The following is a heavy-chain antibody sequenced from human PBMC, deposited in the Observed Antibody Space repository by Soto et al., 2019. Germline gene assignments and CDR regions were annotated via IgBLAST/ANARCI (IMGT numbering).Heavy chain of an antibody. CDR2: ISTYNGNT. J-gene: IGHJ6*03. Sequence: QVQLVQSGAEVKQPGASVKVSCKASGYTFTNYGFTWVRQAPGQGLEWLGWISTYNGNTKYAQKVQGRLTMTTDTSTSTANMELTSLRSDDPALYYRARTTVTAYYYYMDVWGKGSTVTVSS. CDR1: GYTFTNYG. V-gene: IGHV1-18*01. D-gene: IGHD4-17*01. CDR3: ARTTVTAYYYYMDV.